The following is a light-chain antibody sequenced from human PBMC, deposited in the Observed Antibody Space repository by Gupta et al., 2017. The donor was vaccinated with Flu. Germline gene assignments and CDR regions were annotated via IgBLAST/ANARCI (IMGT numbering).Light chain of an antibody. Sequence: GGNNIGTKSVHWYQQKPGQAPVLVVYDDSDRPSGIPERFSGSNSGNTATLTISRVEVGDEADYFCQVWQTSSEVIFGGGTKVTVL. CDR2: DDS. J-gene: IGLJ2*01. V-gene: IGLV3-21*02. CDR3: QVWQTSSEVI. CDR1: NIGTKS.